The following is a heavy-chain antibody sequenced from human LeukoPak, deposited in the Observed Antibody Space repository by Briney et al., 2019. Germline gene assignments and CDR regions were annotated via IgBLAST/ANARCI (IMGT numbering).Heavy chain of an antibody. Sequence: ASVKVSCKASGYTFTGYYMHWVRRAPGQGLEWMGWINPSGGSTSYAQKFQGRVTMTRDMSTSTVYMELSSLRSEDTAVYYCARDWGYSSSWYVHPQPDYWGQGTLVTVSS. D-gene: IGHD6-13*01. V-gene: IGHV1-46*01. CDR1: GYTFTGYY. CDR3: ARDWGYSSSWYVHPQPDY. J-gene: IGHJ4*02. CDR2: INPSGGST.